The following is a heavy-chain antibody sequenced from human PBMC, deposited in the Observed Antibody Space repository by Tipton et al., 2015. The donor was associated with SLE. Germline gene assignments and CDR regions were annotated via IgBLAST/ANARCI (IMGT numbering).Heavy chain of an antibody. J-gene: IGHJ4*02. V-gene: IGHV1-2*02. CDR1: GYSFIGSY. D-gene: IGHD3-3*01. CDR2: INPNSGAT. Sequence: QLVQSGAEVKKPGASVRVSCKASGYSFIGSYIHWVRQAPGQGLEWMGWINPNSGATNYAQKFQGRVTVTTDTSTSTAYMELRSLRSGDTAVYYCARVRDDFWSGPFDYWGQGTLVTVSS. CDR3: ARVRDDFWSGPFDY.